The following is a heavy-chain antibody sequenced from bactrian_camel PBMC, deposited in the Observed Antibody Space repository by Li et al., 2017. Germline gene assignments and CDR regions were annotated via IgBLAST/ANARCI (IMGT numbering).Heavy chain of an antibody. D-gene: IGHD6*01. CDR1: AMEYASSC. V-gene: IGHV3S68*01. CDR2: SIDTYGRP. CDR3: AADLGWLTAVVAGSFRSDFTY. J-gene: IGHJ4*01. Sequence: HVQLVESGGGTVQVGGALSLSCTMSAMEYASSCLAWFRQAPGSEREGVGSIDTYGRPNYADSVKGRFTISKDNAKGTLYLQMNSLKPEDTAMYYCAADLGWLTAVVAGSFRSDFTYWGQGTQVTVS.